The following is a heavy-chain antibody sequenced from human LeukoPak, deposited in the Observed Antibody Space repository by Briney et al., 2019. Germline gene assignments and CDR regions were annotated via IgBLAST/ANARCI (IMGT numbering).Heavy chain of an antibody. D-gene: IGHD3-16*01. Sequence: GGSLRLSCAASEFTFSSYSMNWARQAPGKGLEWVASINHNGNVNYYVDSVKGRFTISRDNAKNSLYLQMSNLRAEDTAVYFCARGGGLDVWGQGATVTVSS. CDR2: INHNGNVN. CDR1: EFTFSSYS. J-gene: IGHJ6*02. V-gene: IGHV3-7*03. CDR3: ARGGGLDV.